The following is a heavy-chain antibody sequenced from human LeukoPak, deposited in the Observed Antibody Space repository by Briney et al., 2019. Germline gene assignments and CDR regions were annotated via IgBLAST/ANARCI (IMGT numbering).Heavy chain of an antibody. V-gene: IGHV4-34*01. J-gene: IGHJ5*02. CDR2: ISHSGST. CDR1: GGSFSGYY. Sequence: SETLSLTCAVYGGSFSGYYWSWIRQPPGKGLEWIGEISHSGSTNYNPSLKSRVTISVDTSKNQFSLKLSSVTAADTAVYYCARNYRTGSYNWFDPWGQGTLVTVSS. CDR3: ARNYRTGSYNWFDP. D-gene: IGHD1-7*01.